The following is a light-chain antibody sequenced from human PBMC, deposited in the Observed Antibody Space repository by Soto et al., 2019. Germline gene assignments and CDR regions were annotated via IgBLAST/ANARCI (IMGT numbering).Light chain of an antibody. J-gene: IGKJ1*01. Sequence: EIVLTQAPATLSLSPGERAALPFRASQSVTSYLAWYQQRPGQAPRLLINDASSRATGIPDRFTGSGSGTDFTLTINRLEPEDFAVYYCQQYGGMWTFGQGTKVDIK. CDR3: QQYGGMWT. CDR2: DAS. CDR1: QSVTSY. V-gene: IGKV3-20*01.